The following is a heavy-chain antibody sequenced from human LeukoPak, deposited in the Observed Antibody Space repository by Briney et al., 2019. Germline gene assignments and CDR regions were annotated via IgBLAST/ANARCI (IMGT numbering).Heavy chain of an antibody. CDR1: GFTVSSNY. Sequence: PGGSLRLSCAASGFTVSSNYMSWVRQAPGKGLEWVSVIYSGGTTYYADSVKGRFTISRDNSKNTLYLQMNSLRAEDTAVYYCARALYSGSYYWFDLWGQGTLVTVSS. J-gene: IGHJ5*02. CDR3: ARALYSGSYYWFDL. V-gene: IGHV3-53*01. CDR2: IYSGGTT. D-gene: IGHD1-26*01.